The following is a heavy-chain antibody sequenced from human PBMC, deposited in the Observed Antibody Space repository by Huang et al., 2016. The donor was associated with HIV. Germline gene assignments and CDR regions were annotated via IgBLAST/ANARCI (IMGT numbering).Heavy chain of an antibody. Sequence: QLQLQESGPGQVKPSETLSLTCTVSGDFISSPTYYCGWIRQSPGKGLEWVGSVYQRGSTNYNPSSKRRGTLSVDTSRNQFSLRLNSVTAADTAVYYCASQHIGAAATWFWGRGTQVAVSS. D-gene: IGHD6-13*01. V-gene: IGHV4-39*01. CDR2: VYQRGST. CDR1: GDFISSPTYY. CDR3: ASQHIGAAATWF. J-gene: IGHJ4*02.